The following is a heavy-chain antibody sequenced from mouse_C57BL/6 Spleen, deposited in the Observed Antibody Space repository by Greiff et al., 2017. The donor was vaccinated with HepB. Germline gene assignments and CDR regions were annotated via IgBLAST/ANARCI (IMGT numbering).Heavy chain of an antibody. J-gene: IGHJ4*01. Sequence: EVMLVESGPELVKPGASVKISCKASGYSFTGYYMHWVKQSHGNILDWIGYIYPYNGVSSYNQKFKGKATLTVDTSSSTAYMELRSLTSEDSAVYYGARDYYGSSYHDMDDWGQGTTVTVSS. CDR2: IYPYNGVS. CDR3: ARDYYGSSYHDMDD. D-gene: IGHD1-1*01. CDR1: GYSFTGYY. V-gene: IGHV1-31*01.